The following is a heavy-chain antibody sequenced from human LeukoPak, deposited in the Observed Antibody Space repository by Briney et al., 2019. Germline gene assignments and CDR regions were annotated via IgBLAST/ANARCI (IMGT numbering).Heavy chain of an antibody. CDR3: AKVPSVYCSSTSCYLDY. Sequence: PGGSLRLSCAASGFTFSSYSMNWVRQAPGKGLGGVSAISGSGGSTYYADSVKGRFTISRDNSKNTLYLQMNSLRAEDTAVYYCAKVPSVYCSSTSCYLDYWGQGTLVTVSS. CDR1: GFTFSSYS. V-gene: IGHV3-23*01. CDR2: ISGSGGST. J-gene: IGHJ4*02. D-gene: IGHD2-2*01.